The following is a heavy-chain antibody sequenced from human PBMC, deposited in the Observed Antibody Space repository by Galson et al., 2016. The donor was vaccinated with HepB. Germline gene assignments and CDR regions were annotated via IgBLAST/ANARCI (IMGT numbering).Heavy chain of an antibody. CDR1: GFTFDDHA. CDR2: ISWNGGKI. Sequence: SLRLSCAASGFTFDDHAMHWVRQPPGKGLEWVSGISWNGGKIDYADSVKGRFTISRDNAKNSLYLQMNSLRPADTALYYCAKNMAGTGVWFFDLWGHGTLVTVSS. CDR3: AKNMAGTGVWFFDL. D-gene: IGHD1-1*01. J-gene: IGHJ2*01. V-gene: IGHV3-9*01.